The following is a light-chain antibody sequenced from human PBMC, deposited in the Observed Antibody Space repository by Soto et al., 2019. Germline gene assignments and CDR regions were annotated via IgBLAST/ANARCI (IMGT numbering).Light chain of an antibody. CDR3: SSYTGISTYV. J-gene: IGLJ1*01. V-gene: IGLV2-14*01. CDR2: DVS. CDR1: SSDVGGFNY. Sequence: QSVLTQPASVSGSPGQSITISCTGTSSDVGGFNYASWYQQHPGKAPKLMIYDVSNRPSGVSNRFSGSKSGNTASLTISGLQAEDEADYYCSSYTGISTYVFGTGTKVTVL.